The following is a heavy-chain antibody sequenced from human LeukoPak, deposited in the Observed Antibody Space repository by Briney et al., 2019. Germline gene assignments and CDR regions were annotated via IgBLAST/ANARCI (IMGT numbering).Heavy chain of an antibody. CDR2: ISDSGGST. Sequence: GGSLRLSCAASGLTFSSYAMSWVRQAPGKGLEWVSGISDSGGSTYYADSVKGRFTISRDNPKNTLYLQMNSLRAEDTALYYCAKDIRDTSYYFDTWGQGTLVTVSS. D-gene: IGHD5-18*01. J-gene: IGHJ4*02. V-gene: IGHV3-23*01. CDR1: GLTFSSYA. CDR3: AKDIRDTSYYFDT.